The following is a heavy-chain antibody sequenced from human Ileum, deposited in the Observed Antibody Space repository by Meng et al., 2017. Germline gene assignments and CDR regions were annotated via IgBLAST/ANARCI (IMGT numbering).Heavy chain of an antibody. CDR1: GFTFSSYW. V-gene: IGHV3-74*01. CDR2: INTDGSDT. J-gene: IGHJ5*02. Sequence: GRVVAPGGGLLQPRGSLRPFCAASGFTFSSYWMHWVRQAPGKGLVWVARINTDGSDTRYADSVKGRFTISRDNAQNMVYLQMNSLRAEDTAVYYCARDKPHNWFDPWGQGTLVTVSS. CDR3: ARDKPHNWFDP.